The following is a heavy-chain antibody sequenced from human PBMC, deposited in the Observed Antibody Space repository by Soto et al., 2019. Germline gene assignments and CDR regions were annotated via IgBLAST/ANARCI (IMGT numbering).Heavy chain of an antibody. CDR3: ARGFPFDSSGYHLDY. V-gene: IGHV4-34*01. D-gene: IGHD3-22*01. J-gene: IGHJ4*02. CDR2: INHSGGT. CDR1: GGSFSGYY. Sequence: PSETLSLTCAVYGGSFSGYYWNWIRQPPGKGLEWIGEINHSGGTNFNPSLKSRVTISLDTSKNQFSLKLSSVTAADTAVYYCARGFPFDSSGYHLDYWGQGTLVTVSS.